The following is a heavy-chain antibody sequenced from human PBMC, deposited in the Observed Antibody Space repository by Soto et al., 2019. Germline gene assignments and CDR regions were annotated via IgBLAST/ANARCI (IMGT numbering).Heavy chain of an antibody. CDR3: ARMDTAMVRVYYYGMDV. V-gene: IGHV1-69*12. D-gene: IGHD5-18*01. CDR1: GGTFSSYA. Sequence: QVQLVQSGAEVKKPGSSVKVSCKASGGTFSSYAISWVRQAPGQGLEWMGGIIPIFGTANYAQKFQGRVTITADESTSTAYMERSSLRSEDTAVYYCARMDTAMVRVYYYGMDVWGQGTTVTVSS. J-gene: IGHJ6*02. CDR2: IIPIFGTA.